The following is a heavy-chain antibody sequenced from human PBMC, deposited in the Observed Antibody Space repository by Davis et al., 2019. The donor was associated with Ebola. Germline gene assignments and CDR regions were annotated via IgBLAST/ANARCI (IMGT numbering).Heavy chain of an antibody. CDR3: SERGSSV. CDR2: IYYTGNA. J-gene: IGHJ3*01. V-gene: IGHV4-59*03. CDR1: GVSISRHY. D-gene: IGHD3-10*01. Sequence: PSETLSLTCTVSGVSISRHYWSWIRQPPGKRLEWIGSIYYTGNAYYNSSLASRATISVDTSKNQFSLKLTSVTAADTAMYYCSERGSSVWGQGTIVTVSS.